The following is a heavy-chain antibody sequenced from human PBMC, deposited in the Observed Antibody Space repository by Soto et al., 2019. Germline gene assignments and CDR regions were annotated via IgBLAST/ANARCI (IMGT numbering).Heavy chain of an antibody. CDR3: ARFGTSPNGNWFDP. V-gene: IGHV4-59*01. Sequence: QVQLQESGPGLVKPSEILSLTCTVSGGSISSDYWSWIRQPPGKGLEWIGYVYHSWSTKYNPSLKSRVTISVDTSKNQLFLKLSSVTAADTAVYYCARFGTSPNGNWFDPWGQGTLVTVSS. J-gene: IGHJ5*02. CDR2: VYHSWST. CDR1: GGSISSDY. D-gene: IGHD3-10*01.